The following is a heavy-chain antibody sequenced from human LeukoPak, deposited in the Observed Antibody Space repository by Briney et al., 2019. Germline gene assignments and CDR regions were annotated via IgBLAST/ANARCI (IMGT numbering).Heavy chain of an antibody. V-gene: IGHV3-7*01. J-gene: IGHJ4*02. CDR2: IKQDGSEK. D-gene: IGHD3-3*01. CDR1: GFTFSSYW. Sequence: GGSLRLSCAASGFTFSSYWMSWVRQAPGKGLEWVANIKQDGSEKYYVDSVKGRFTISRDNAKNSLYLQMNSLRAEDTAVYYCARDQGLWSGYYPPPVDYWGQGTLVTVSS. CDR3: ARDQGLWSGYYPPPVDY.